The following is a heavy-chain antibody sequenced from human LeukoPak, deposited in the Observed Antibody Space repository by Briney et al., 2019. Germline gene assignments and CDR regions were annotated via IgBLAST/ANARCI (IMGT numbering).Heavy chain of an antibody. V-gene: IGHV7-4-1*02. Sequence: GASVKVSCKASGYSFTSFGMNWVRQAPGQGLEWLGWINTNTGNPTYGQGFTGRFVFSLDTSVSTAYLQISSLKAEDTAVYYCARDRKYYYGSGTLKTLGYWGQGTLVTVSS. J-gene: IGHJ4*02. CDR3: ARDRKYYYGSGTLKTLGY. D-gene: IGHD3-10*01. CDR1: GYSFTSFG. CDR2: INTNTGNP.